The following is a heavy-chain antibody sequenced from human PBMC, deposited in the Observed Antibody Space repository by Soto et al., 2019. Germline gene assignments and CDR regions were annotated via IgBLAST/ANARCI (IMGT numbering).Heavy chain of an antibody. CDR1: GFTFSDYY. J-gene: IGHJ4*02. D-gene: IGHD6-19*01. CDR2: ITSSGSTI. V-gene: IGHV3-11*01. Sequence: KPCWSPRLSCAASGFTFSDYYMSWSRQAPGKGLEWVSYITSSGSTIYYADSVKGRFTISRDNAKNSLYLQMNSLRAEDTAVYYCARENEQWVAADNWGQGTLVTVSS. CDR3: ARENEQWVAADN.